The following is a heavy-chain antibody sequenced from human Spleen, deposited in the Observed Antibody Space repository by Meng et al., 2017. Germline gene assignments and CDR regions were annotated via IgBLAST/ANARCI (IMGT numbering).Heavy chain of an antibody. CDR2: ISSSGSTI. Sequence: GGSLRLSCAASGFTFSDYYMSWIRQAPGKGLEWVSYISSSGSTIYYADSVKGRFTISRDNAKNSLYLQMNSLRAEDTAVYYCARSNYYDSSGYYYEGGDFDYWGQGTLVTISS. V-gene: IGHV3-11*04. D-gene: IGHD3-22*01. J-gene: IGHJ4*02. CDR1: GFTFSDYY. CDR3: ARSNYYDSSGYYYEGGDFDY.